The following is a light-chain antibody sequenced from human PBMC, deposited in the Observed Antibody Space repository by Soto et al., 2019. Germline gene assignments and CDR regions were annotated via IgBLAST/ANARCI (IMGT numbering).Light chain of an antibody. J-gene: IGKJ1*01. V-gene: IGKV1-17*01. CDR2: AAS. Sequence: DIQMTQSPSARSASVWDRCTITCLAGQCIGNDLGWYRQKPGKAPKRLIYAASSLQSGVPSRFSGSGSGKEFTLTIRSLQPEDFATYYGLQHHSXPRTLGSGTKV. CDR3: LQHHSXPRT. CDR1: QCIGND.